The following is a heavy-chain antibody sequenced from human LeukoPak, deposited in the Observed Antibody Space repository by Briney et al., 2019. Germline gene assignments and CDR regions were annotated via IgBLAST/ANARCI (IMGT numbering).Heavy chain of an antibody. Sequence: SETLSLTCTVSGYSISSDYYWGWIRQPPGKGLEWIGEIYHSGSTNYNPSLKSRVTISLDTSKNQFSLKLSSVTAADTAVYYCAPGIFDWLTREEYYFDYWGQGTLVTVSS. CDR1: GYSISSDYY. CDR3: APGIFDWLTREEYYFDY. D-gene: IGHD3-9*01. CDR2: IYHSGST. V-gene: IGHV4-38-2*02. J-gene: IGHJ4*02.